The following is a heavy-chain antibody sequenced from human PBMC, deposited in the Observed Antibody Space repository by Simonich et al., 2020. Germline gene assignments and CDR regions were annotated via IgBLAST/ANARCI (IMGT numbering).Heavy chain of an antibody. D-gene: IGHD6-13*01. CDR1: GGSISSSSYY. J-gene: IGHJ3*02. Sequence: QLQLQESGPGLVKPSETLSLTCTVSGGSISSSSYYWGWIRQPPGKGLEWIGSIYYSGGTCYNPSLKMRVTISVDTSKNQFSLKLSSVTAADTAGYYCARHAGFAFDIWGQGTMVTVSS. CDR3: ARHAGFAFDI. CDR2: IYYSGGT. V-gene: IGHV4-39*01.